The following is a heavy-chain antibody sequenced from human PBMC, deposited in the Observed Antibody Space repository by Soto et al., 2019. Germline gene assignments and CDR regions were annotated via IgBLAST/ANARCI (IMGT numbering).Heavy chain of an antibody. CDR3: ARGRTAYYYDISAAPYYFDY. Sequence: QVQLQESGPGLVKPSGTLSLTCAVSGGSISSSNWWSWVRQPPGRGLEWIGEIYHTGSTNYNPSHKNRVTISVYKSKNQFSLKLSSVTAADTAVYYCARGRTAYYYDISAAPYYFDYWGQGTLVTFSS. D-gene: IGHD3-22*01. J-gene: IGHJ4*02. CDR2: IYHTGST. V-gene: IGHV4-4*02. CDR1: GGSISSSNW.